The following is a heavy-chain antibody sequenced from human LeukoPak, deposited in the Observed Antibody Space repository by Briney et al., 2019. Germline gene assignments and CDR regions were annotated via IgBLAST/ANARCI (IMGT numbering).Heavy chain of an antibody. V-gene: IGHV3-48*03. D-gene: IGHD3-10*01. J-gene: IGHJ4*02. Sequence: GGSLRLSCAASGFTFSSYEMNWVRQAPGKGLEWVSYISSSGSTIYYADSVKGRFTISRDNAKNSLYLQMNRLRAEDTAVYYCASVPMVRGVYWGQGTLVTVSS. CDR3: ASVPMVRGVY. CDR2: ISSSGSTI. CDR1: GFTFSSYE.